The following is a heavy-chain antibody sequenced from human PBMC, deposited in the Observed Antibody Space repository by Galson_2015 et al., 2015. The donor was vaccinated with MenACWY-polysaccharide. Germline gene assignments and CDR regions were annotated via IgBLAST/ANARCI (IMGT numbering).Heavy chain of an antibody. D-gene: IGHD6-13*01. CDR1: GFTFSSYA. J-gene: IGHJ4*02. CDR2: VASDGRDK. CDR3: ARDLRRIADYYFDY. V-gene: IGHV3-30*03. Sequence: SLRLSCAASGFTFSSYAMHWVRQVPGKGLEWVAVVASDGRDKHHTDSVKGRFTISRDNSKNTLYLQMSSLTSEDTALYYCARDLRRIADYYFDYWGQGTVVTVSS.